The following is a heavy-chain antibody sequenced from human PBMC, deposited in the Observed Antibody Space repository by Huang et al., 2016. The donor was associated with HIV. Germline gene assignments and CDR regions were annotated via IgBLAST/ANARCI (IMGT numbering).Heavy chain of an antibody. CDR1: GFTFRNHW. V-gene: IGHV3-74*01. J-gene: IGHJ6*03. D-gene: IGHD6-13*01. CDR2: INSDGSAT. CDR3: AKNPSITAVDSDYYYYYMDV. Sequence: EVQLVESGGGLVQPGGSLRLSCAASGFTFRNHWMHWVRQAPGKGLELVSRINSDGSATSHADSLKGRFTISRDNAQNTVHLNMNSLRAEDTAVYFCAKNPSITAVDSDYYYYYMDVWGKGTTVTVS.